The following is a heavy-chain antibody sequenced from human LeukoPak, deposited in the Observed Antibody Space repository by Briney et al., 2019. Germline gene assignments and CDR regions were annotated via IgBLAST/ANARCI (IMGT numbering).Heavy chain of an antibody. J-gene: IGHJ6*03. D-gene: IGHD2-2*01. CDR3: ARRYCSSTSCQRGYYYYMDV. V-gene: IGHV1-18*01. CDR2: ISAYNGNT. Sequence: GASVKVSCKASGYTFTSYGISWVRQAPGQGLEWMGWISAYNGNTNYAQKLQGRVTMTTDTSTSTAYMELRSLRSDDTAVYYCARRYCSSTSCQRGYYYYMDVWGKGTTVTVSS. CDR1: GYTFTSYG.